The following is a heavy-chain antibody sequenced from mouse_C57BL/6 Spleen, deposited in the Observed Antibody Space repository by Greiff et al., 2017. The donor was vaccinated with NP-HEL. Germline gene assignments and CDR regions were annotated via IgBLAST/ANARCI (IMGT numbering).Heavy chain of an antibody. D-gene: IGHD2-1*01. V-gene: IGHV1-69*01. CDR3: ARGRVYYGNYEWYFDV. CDR1: GYTFTSYW. J-gene: IGHJ1*03. CDR2: IDPSDSYT. Sequence: QVQLQQPGAELVMPGASVKLSCKASGYTFTSYWMHWVKQRPGQGLEWIGEIDPSDSYTNYNQKFKGKSTLTVDKSSSTAYMQLSSLTSEDSAVYYCARGRVYYGNYEWYFDVWGTGTTVTVSS.